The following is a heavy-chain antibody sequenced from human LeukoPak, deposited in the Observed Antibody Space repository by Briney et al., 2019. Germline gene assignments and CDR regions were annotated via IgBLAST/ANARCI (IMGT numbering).Heavy chain of an antibody. Sequence: GGSLRISCAASGFTFSSYAMSWVRQAPGKGLEWVSAISGSGGSTYYADSVKGRFTISRDNSKNTLYLQMNSLRAEDTAVYYCAKAGSSRLLGDYRGQGTLVTVYS. J-gene: IGHJ4*02. D-gene: IGHD2-15*01. CDR1: GFTFSSYA. CDR3: AKAGSSRLLGDY. V-gene: IGHV3-23*01. CDR2: ISGSGGST.